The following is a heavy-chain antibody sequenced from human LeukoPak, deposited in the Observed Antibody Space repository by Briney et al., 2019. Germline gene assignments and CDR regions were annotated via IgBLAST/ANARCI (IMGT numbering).Heavy chain of an antibody. V-gene: IGHV4-34*01. CDR1: GGXXXGYY. Sequence: YGGXXXGYYWSWIRQPPGKGLEWIGEINHSGSTNYNPSLKSRVTISVDTSKNQFSLKLSSVTAADTAVYYCARLGDYWGQGTLVTVFS. J-gene: IGHJ4*02. CDR3: ARLGDY. CDR2: INHSGST.